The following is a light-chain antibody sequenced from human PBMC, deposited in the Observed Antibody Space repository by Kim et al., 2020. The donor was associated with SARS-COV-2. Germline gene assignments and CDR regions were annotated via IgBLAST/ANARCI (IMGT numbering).Light chain of an antibody. V-gene: IGLV3-1*01. J-gene: IGLJ3*02. Sequence: LAPGQTASITFSGDKLGDKNACGYQQKARQAPVVVIYQDNKRPTGIPDRFAGSNSGNTASLTISGTQAMEEADYYCQAWDTSSWVFGGGTQLTVL. CDR2: QDN. CDR1: KLGDKN. CDR3: QAWDTSSWV.